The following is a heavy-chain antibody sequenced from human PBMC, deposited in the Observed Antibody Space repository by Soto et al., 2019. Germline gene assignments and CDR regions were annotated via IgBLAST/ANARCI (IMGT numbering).Heavy chain of an antibody. CDR2: IYYSGST. CDR1: GGSISSSSYY. CDR3: ASSYGSGSYFTYYYYYGMDV. D-gene: IGHD3-10*01. Sequence: SETLSLTCTVSGGSISSSSYYWGWIRQPPGKGLEWIGSIYYSGSTYYNPSLKSRVTISVDTSKNQFSLKLSSVTAADTAVYYCASSYGSGSYFTYYYYYGMDVWGQGTTVTVSS. J-gene: IGHJ6*02. V-gene: IGHV4-39*01.